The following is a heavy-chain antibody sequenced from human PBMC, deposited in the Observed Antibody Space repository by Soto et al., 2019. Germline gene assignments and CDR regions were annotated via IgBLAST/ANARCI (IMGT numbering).Heavy chain of an antibody. V-gene: IGHV3-53*01. CDR1: GFTVSSNY. D-gene: IGHD3-22*01. Sequence: GGSLRLSCAASGFTVSSNYMSWVRQAPGKGLEWVSVIYSGGSTYYADSVKGRFTISRDNSKNTLYLQMNSLRAEDTAVYYCARDLLHYYDSSGYTYYYYGMDVWGQGTTVTVPS. J-gene: IGHJ6*02. CDR2: IYSGGST. CDR3: ARDLLHYYDSSGYTYYYYGMDV.